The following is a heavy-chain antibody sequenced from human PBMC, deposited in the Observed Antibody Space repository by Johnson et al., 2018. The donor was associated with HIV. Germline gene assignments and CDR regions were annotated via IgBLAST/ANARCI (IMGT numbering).Heavy chain of an antibody. J-gene: IGHJ3*02. CDR1: GFTLSNYG. D-gene: IGHD1-14*01. Sequence: QVQLVESGGGVVQPGRSLRLSCAASGFTLSNYGMHWVRQAPGKGLEWVSVIYSGGSTYYAASVKGRFTISRDNSTNTLYLQMNSLRPEDTAVYYCAKGEPVAFDIWGQGTMVTVSS. CDR3: AKGEPVAFDI. CDR2: IYSGGST. V-gene: IGHV3-NL1*01.